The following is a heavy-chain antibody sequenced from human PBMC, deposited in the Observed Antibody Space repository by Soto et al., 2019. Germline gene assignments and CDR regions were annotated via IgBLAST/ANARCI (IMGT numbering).Heavy chain of an antibody. CDR2: INHSGST. Sequence: QVQLQQWSAGLMKPSETLSLSCAVYGGSFSGCYWSWIRQPPGKGLEWIGEINHSGSTNYNPSLKSRVTISVDTSKNQFSLKLSSVTAADTAVYYCARTYYYDSSGYPDYWGQGTLVTVSS. CDR3: ARTYYYDSSGYPDY. CDR1: GGSFSGCY. J-gene: IGHJ4*02. V-gene: IGHV4-34*01. D-gene: IGHD3-22*01.